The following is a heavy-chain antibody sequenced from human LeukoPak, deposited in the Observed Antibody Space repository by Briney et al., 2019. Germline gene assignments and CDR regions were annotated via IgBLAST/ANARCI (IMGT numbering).Heavy chain of an antibody. D-gene: IGHD6-19*01. Sequence: GGSLRLSCAASGFTFSSYAMSWVRQAPGKGLEWVSGIGGSGGSTYYADSVKGRFTISRDNSKNTLYLQMNSLRAEDTAVYYCAKGTGYSSGWYTSWGQGTLVTVSS. CDR1: GFTFSSYA. J-gene: IGHJ4*02. V-gene: IGHV3-23*01. CDR3: AKGTGYSSGWYTS. CDR2: IGGSGGST.